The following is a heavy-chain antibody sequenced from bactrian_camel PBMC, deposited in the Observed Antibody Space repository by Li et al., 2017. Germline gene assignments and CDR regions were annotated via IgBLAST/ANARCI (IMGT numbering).Heavy chain of an antibody. CDR3: ATSGFAR. Sequence: DVQLVESGGGLVQFGGSLRLACAASGFTFSDYVMQWVRQAPGKGLEWVSAINSGGGVTYYADSVKGRFTISRDNEKGILYLQMNSLEVEDSGRYYCATSGFARWGQGTQVTVS. V-gene: IGHV3S40*01. J-gene: IGHJ4*01. CDR2: INSGGGVT. CDR1: GFTFSDYV. D-gene: IGHD1*01.